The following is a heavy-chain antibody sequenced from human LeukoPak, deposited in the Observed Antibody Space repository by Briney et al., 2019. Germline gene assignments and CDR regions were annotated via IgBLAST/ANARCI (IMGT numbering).Heavy chain of an antibody. CDR2: VYYTGGT. CDR1: GGSISSGTYY. J-gene: IGHJ4*02. Sequence: SQTLSLTCTVSGGSISSGTYYWSWIRQPAGKGLEWIGYVYYTGGTNYNPSLKSRVTISVDTSKNQFSLKLSSVTAADTAVYYCARVNPYCGGDCYIHWGQGTLVTVSS. V-gene: IGHV4-61*09. D-gene: IGHD2-21*02. CDR3: ARVNPYCGGDCYIH.